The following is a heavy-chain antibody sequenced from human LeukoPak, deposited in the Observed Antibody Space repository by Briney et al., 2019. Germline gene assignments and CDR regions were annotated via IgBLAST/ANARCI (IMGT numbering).Heavy chain of an antibody. CDR3: ARVWWRSGWYFDY. J-gene: IGHJ4*02. V-gene: IGHV3-7*01. Sequence: GGSLRLSCAASGFTFSSYWMSWVRQAPGKGLEWVANIKQDGSEKYYVDSVRGRFTISRDNAKNSLYLQMNSLRAEDTAVYYCARVWWRSGWYFDYWGQGTLVTVSS. CDR2: IKQDGSEK. CDR1: GFTFSSYW. D-gene: IGHD6-19*01.